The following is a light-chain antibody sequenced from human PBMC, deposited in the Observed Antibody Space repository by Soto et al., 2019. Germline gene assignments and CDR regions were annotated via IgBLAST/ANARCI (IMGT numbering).Light chain of an antibody. CDR1: SSNIGSNT. Sequence: QSVLTQPPSASGTPGQRVTISCSGSSSNIGSNTVNWYQQLPGTAPKLLIYSNNQRPSGVPDRFSGSKSGTSASLAISGLQSEDEDDYYCAAWDDSLNGPVFGVGTKLTVL. V-gene: IGLV1-44*01. J-gene: IGLJ3*02. CDR2: SNN. CDR3: AAWDDSLNGPV.